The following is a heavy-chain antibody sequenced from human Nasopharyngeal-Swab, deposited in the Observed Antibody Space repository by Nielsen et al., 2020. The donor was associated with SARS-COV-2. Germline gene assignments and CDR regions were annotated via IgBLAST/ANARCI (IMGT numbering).Heavy chain of an antibody. Sequence: GESLKISCAASGLTFSSYAVSRDRKAPGKGRERVSAISGSGGSTYYADSVKGRFTISRDNSKNTLYLQMNSLRAEDTAVYYCAKDRGFTSIIVVVPAASDRWGQGTLVTVSS. CDR2: ISGSGGST. D-gene: IGHD2-2*01. CDR1: GLTFSSYA. V-gene: IGHV3-23*01. J-gene: IGHJ5*02. CDR3: AKDRGFTSIIVVVPAASDR.